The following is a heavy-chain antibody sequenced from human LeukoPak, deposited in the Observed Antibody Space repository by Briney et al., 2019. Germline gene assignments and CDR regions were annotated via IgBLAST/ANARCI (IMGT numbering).Heavy chain of an antibody. V-gene: IGHV4-34*01. Sequence: SETLSLTCAVYGGSFSGYYWSWIRQPPGKGLEWIGEINHSGSTNYNPSLKSRVTISVDTSKNQFSLKLSSVTAADTAVYYCARGGHYYGSGRPIYWGQGTLVIVSS. D-gene: IGHD3-10*01. CDR1: GGSFSGYY. CDR2: INHSGST. CDR3: ARGGHYYGSGRPIY. J-gene: IGHJ4*02.